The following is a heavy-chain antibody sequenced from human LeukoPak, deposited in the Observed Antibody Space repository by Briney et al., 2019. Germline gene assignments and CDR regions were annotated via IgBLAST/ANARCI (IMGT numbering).Heavy chain of an antibody. CDR1: GFTFSSYA. CDR2: ISGVGAST. D-gene: IGHD1-26*01. CDR3: AATLVGTTRRFDF. J-gene: IGHJ4*02. V-gene: IGHV3-23*01. Sequence: PGGSLRLSCAASGFTFSSYAMSWVRQAPGKGLEWVSAISGVGASTYYSDSVRGRFTISRDNSKYTLYLQMNSLRAEDTAVYYCAATLVGTTRRFDFWGQGTLVTVSS.